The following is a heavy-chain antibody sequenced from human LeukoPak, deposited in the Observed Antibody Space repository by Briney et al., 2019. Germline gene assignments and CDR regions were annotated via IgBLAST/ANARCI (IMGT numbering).Heavy chain of an antibody. V-gene: IGHV1-18*01. CDR1: GYTFTSYG. D-gene: IGHD3-22*01. Sequence: ASVKVSRKASGYTFTSYGISWVRQAPGQGLEWMGWISAYNGNTNYAQKLQGRVTMTTDTSTSTAYMELRSLRSDDTAVYYCARDRGAYYDSSGYYYGDAFDIWGQGTMVTVSS. CDR3: ARDRGAYYDSSGYYYGDAFDI. CDR2: ISAYNGNT. J-gene: IGHJ3*02.